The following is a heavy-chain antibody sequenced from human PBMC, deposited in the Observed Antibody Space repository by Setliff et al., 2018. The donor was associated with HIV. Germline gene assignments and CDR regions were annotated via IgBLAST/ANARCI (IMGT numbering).Heavy chain of an antibody. V-gene: IGHV4-59*11. D-gene: IGHD2-21*01. CDR3: ASDFEASYCGGDCYSGWFDS. Sequence: SETLSLTCTVSGGSISSHYWSWIRQPPGKGLEWIGYIHYRGSTNYNPSLKSRVIISVDMSKNQFSLKLTSVTAADTAVYYCASDFEASYCGGDCYSGWFDSWGQGILVTVS. CDR2: IHYRGST. CDR1: GGSISSHY. J-gene: IGHJ5*01.